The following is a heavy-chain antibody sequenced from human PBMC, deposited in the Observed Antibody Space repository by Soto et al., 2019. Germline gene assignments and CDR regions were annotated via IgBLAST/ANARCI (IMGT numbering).Heavy chain of an antibody. D-gene: IGHD4-17*01. CDR3: ATAYYADYQYFQH. CDR2: IYHSGST. V-gene: IGHV4-31*03. Sequence: QVQLQESGPGLVKPSQTLSLTCTVSGGSISSGGYYWTWIRQHPGKGLEWIGYIYHSGSTYYNPSLKSRVTISVDTSKNQFSLKLSSVTAADTAVYYCATAYYADYQYFQHWGQGTLVTVSS. J-gene: IGHJ1*01. CDR1: GGSISSGGYY.